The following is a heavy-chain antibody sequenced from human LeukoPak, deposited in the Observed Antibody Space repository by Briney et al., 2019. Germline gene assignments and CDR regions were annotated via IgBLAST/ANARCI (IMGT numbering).Heavy chain of an antibody. J-gene: IGHJ5*02. CDR2: ISSNICTI. CDR1: GFTYSSYS. V-gene: IGHV3-48*04. CDR3: ARELVQNLDP. Sequence: GGSLRLSCAASGFTYSSYSMNWVSQAPGKGLEWVSYISSNICTIYYADSVKGRVTISRDNAKNLLYLQMSRLGVEDTAMYYCARELVQNLDPWGRGTRVSVFS. D-gene: IGHD6-13*01.